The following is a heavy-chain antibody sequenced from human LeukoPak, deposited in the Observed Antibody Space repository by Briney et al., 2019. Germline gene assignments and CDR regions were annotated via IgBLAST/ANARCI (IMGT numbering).Heavy chain of an antibody. V-gene: IGHV4-30-4*01. CDR3: ARGGSYSYSDY. CDR2: IYYSGST. J-gene: IGHJ4*02. CDR1: GGSISSGDYY. D-gene: IGHD5-18*01. Sequence: PSETLSLTCTVSGGSISSGDYYWSWIRQPPGKGLEWIGYIYYSGSTYYNPSLKSRVTISVDTSKNQFSLKLSSVTAADTAVYYCARGGSYSYSDYWGQGTLVTVSS.